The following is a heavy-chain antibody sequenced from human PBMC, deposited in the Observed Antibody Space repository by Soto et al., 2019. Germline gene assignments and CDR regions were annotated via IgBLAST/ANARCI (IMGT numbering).Heavy chain of an antibody. CDR3: AKSERNIVGAFDY. V-gene: IGHV3-23*01. J-gene: IGHJ4*02. Sequence: GGSLRLSCAASGFTFSSYAMSWVRQAPGKGLEGVSAIRGSGGSTYYADSVKGRFTISRDNSKNTLYLQMNSLRAEDTAVYYCAKSERNIVGAFDYWGQGTLVTVSS. D-gene: IGHD1-26*01. CDR2: IRGSGGST. CDR1: GFTFSSYA.